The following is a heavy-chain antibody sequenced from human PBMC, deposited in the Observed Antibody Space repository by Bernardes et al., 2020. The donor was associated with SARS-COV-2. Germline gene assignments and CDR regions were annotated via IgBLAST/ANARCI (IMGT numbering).Heavy chain of an antibody. D-gene: IGHD1-26*01. CDR1: GFTFSDYY. V-gene: IGHV3-11*01. J-gene: IGHJ4*02. Sequence: GGSLRLSCAASGFTFSDYYMSWIRQAPGKGLEWVSYISSSGSTIYYADSVKGRFTISRDNAKNSLYLQMNSLRAEDTAVYYCARSSPVVLWELLGVADYWGQGTLVTVSS. CDR3: ARSSPVVLWELLGVADY. CDR2: ISSSGSTI.